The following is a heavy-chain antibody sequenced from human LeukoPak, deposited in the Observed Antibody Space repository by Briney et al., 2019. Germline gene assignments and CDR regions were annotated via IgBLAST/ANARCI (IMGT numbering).Heavy chain of an antibody. CDR1: GFTFDDYA. D-gene: IGHD3-3*01. Sequence: GGSLRLSCAASGFTFDDYAMHWVRQAPGKGLEWVSGISWNSGSIGYADSVKGRFTISRDNAKNSLYLQMNSLRAEDTAVYYCVRSSATSFDYWGQGTLVTVSS. V-gene: IGHV3-9*01. CDR2: ISWNSGSI. J-gene: IGHJ4*02. CDR3: VRSSATSFDY.